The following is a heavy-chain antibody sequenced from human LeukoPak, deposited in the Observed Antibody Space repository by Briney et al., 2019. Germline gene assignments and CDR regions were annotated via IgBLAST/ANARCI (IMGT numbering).Heavy chain of an antibody. CDR1: GGSFSGYY. Sequence: SETLSLTCAVYGGSFSGYYWSWIRQPPGKGLEWIGDINHSGSTKYNPSLKSRVAISVDTSKNQFCLKLSSVTAADTAVYYCASSDVEWLRLFDPWGQGTLVTVSS. CDR2: INHSGST. D-gene: IGHD5-12*01. J-gene: IGHJ5*02. V-gene: IGHV4-34*01. CDR3: ASSDVEWLRLFDP.